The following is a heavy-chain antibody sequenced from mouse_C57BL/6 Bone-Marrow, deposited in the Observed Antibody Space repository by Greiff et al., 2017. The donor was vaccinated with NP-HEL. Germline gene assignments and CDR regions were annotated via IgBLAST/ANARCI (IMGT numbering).Heavy chain of an antibody. CDR1: GYTFTSYW. CDR3: ARDYGSSSYFDD. CDR2: IDPSDSYT. J-gene: IGHJ2*01. Sequence: VQLQQPGAELVMPGASVKLSCKASGYTFTSYWMHWVKQRPGQGLEWIGEIDPSDSYTNYNQKFKGKSTLTVDKSSSTAYMQLSSLTSEDSAVYYCARDYGSSSYFDDWGQGTTLTVSS. V-gene: IGHV1-69*01. D-gene: IGHD1-1*01.